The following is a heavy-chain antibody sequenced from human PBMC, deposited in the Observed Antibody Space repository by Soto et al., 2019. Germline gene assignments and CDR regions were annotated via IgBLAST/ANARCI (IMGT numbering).Heavy chain of an antibody. D-gene: IGHD2-2*01. CDR3: AKDLHQLPSD. CDR1: GFTFSSYG. Sequence: GGSLRLSCAASGFTFSSYGMHWVRQAPGKGLEWVAVISYDGSNKYYADSVKGRFTISRDNSKNTLYLQMNSLRAEDTAVYYCAKDLHQLPSDWGQGTLVTVSS. V-gene: IGHV3-30*18. CDR2: ISYDGSNK. J-gene: IGHJ4*02.